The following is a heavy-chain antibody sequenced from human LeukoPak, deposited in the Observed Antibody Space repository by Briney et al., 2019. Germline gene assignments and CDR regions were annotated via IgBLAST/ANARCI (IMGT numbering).Heavy chain of an antibody. Sequence: SGPTLVNPTQTLTLTCTFSGFSLRTSGVAVGWIRQPPGKALECLALIFWDDDKRYRPSLKSRLTITKDTSKNQVVLTITNMDPVDTATYYCAHNRAALGLFDYWGQGTLVTVSS. CDR1: GFSLRTSGVA. CDR3: AHNRAALGLFDY. J-gene: IGHJ4*02. D-gene: IGHD5-18*01. V-gene: IGHV2-5*02. CDR2: IFWDDDK.